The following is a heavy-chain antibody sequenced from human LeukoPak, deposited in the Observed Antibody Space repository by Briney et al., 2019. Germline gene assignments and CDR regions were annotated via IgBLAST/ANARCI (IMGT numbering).Heavy chain of an antibody. J-gene: IGHJ4*02. V-gene: IGHV4-34*01. CDR2: SNQSGST. Sequence: SGTLCLTRAVYGESFSGYYWSWVPDPPEEGREWIGESNQSGSTNYNPSVTSPVTTSVGTSKIQFSLKLSSVTAAYTAVYYCARGLGYSSSLLPGGYWGQGTLVTVSS. CDR3: ARGLGYSSSLLPGGY. D-gene: IGHD6-6*01. CDR1: GESFSGYY.